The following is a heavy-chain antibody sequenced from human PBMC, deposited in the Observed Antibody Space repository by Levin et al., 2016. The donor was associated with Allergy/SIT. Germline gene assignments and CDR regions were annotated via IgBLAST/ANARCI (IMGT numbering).Heavy chain of an antibody. J-gene: IGHJ4*02. D-gene: IGHD5-12*01. Sequence: ASVKVSCKASGYTFTSYDLNWVRQATGQGLEWMGWMNPNSGNTGSAQKFQGRVTMTRNTSISTAYMELSSLSSEDTAVYYCARDYIVTTTIKYFDSWGQGTLVTVSS. CDR2: MNPNSGNT. V-gene: IGHV1-8*01. CDR1: GYTFTSYD. CDR3: ARDYIVTTTIKYFDS.